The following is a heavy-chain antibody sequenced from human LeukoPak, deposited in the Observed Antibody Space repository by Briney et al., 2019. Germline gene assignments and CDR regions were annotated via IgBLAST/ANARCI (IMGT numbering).Heavy chain of an antibody. J-gene: IGHJ2*01. D-gene: IGHD2-2*01. Sequence: PSETLSLTCTVSGGSISSSYYYWGWIRQPPGKGLEWIGSIYSSGSTYYNPSLKSRVTISVDTSKNQFSLKLSSVTAVDTAVYYCAREDIVVILWGRGTLVTVSS. CDR1: GGSISSSYYY. V-gene: IGHV4-39*07. CDR2: IYSSGST. CDR3: AREDIVVIL.